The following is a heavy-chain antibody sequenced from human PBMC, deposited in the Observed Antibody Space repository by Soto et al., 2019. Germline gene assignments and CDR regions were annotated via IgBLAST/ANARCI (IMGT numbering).Heavy chain of an antibody. Sequence: SETPSLTCSVSGDSISNLDYFWAWIRQPPGQALEYIGYIYKSATTYYNPSFESRVAISVDTSKSQFSLNVTSVTAADTAVYFCARGRYCLTGRCFPNWFDSWGQGALVTVSS. CDR1: GDSISNLDYF. V-gene: IGHV4-30-4*01. D-gene: IGHD7-27*01. J-gene: IGHJ5*01. CDR2: IYKSATT. CDR3: ARGRYCLTGRCFPNWFDS.